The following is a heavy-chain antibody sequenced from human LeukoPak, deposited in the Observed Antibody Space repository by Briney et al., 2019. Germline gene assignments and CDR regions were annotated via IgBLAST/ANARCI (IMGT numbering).Heavy chain of an antibody. J-gene: IGHJ4*02. D-gene: IGHD3-10*01. Sequence: GSLRLSCAASGFTFSNAWMSWVRQAPGKGLEWIGSIYHSGSTYYNPSLKSRVTISVDTSKNQFSLKLSSVTAADTAVYYCARDRGFGELLFYWGQGTLVTVSS. CDR2: IYHSGST. CDR1: GFTFSNAW. V-gene: IGHV4-38-2*02. CDR3: ARDRGFGELLFY.